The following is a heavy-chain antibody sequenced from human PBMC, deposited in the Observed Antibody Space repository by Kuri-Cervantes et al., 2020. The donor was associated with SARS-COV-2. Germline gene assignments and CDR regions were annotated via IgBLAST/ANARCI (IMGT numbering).Heavy chain of an antibody. CDR3: AKDQHGIVVVVAAIEY. V-gene: IGHV3-30*02. D-gene: IGHD2-15*01. J-gene: IGHJ4*02. Sequence: GESLKISCAASGFTFSSYGVHWVRQAPGKGLEWVAFIRYDGSNKYYADSVKGRFTISRDNSKNTLYLQMNSLRAEDTAVYYCAKDQHGIVVVVAAIEYWGQGTLVTVSS. CDR2: IRYDGSNK. CDR1: GFTFSSYG.